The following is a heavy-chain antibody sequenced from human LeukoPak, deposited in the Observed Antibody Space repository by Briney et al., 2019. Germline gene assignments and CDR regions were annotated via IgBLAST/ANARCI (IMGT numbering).Heavy chain of an antibody. D-gene: IGHD3-10*01. J-gene: IGHJ6*04. V-gene: IGHV1-18*04. CDR2: ISAYNGNT. Sequence: GASVKVSCKASGYTFTSYGISWVRQAPGQGLERMGWISAYNGNTNYAQKLQGRVTMTTDTSTSTAYMELRSLRSDDTAVYYCARESGYYYGSGSSTAYYYYGMDVWGKGTTVTVSS. CDR1: GYTFTSYG. CDR3: ARESGYYYGSGSSTAYYYYGMDV.